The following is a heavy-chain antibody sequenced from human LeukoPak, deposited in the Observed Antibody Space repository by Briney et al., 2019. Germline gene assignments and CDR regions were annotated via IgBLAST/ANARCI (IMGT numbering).Heavy chain of an antibody. CDR2: ISAYNGYT. CDR3: ARVMEKNTQYYYYYGMDV. Sequence: ASVKVSCKASGYTFTSYGISWVRQAPGQGLEWMGWISAYNGYTNYAQKLQGRVTMTTDTSTSTAYMELRSLRSGDTAVYYCARVMEKNTQYYYYYGMDVRGQGTTVTVSS. J-gene: IGHJ6*02. D-gene: IGHD3-3*01. CDR1: GYTFTSYG. V-gene: IGHV1-18*01.